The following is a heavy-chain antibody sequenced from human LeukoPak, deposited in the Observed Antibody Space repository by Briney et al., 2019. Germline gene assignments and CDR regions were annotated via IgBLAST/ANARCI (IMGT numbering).Heavy chain of an antibody. D-gene: IGHD6-19*01. CDR1: GLTFSAHA. Sequence: GGSLRLACAASGLTFSAHAMIWVWVRQAPGKGLEWVSALNGATGVTYYADSVKGRFALSRDSSDSTLYLQMNSLRVEDTAMYDCAIIDGLSGGWGYWGQGTQVAVSS. CDR3: AIIDGLSGGWGY. CDR2: LNGATGVT. J-gene: IGHJ4*02. V-gene: IGHV3-23*01.